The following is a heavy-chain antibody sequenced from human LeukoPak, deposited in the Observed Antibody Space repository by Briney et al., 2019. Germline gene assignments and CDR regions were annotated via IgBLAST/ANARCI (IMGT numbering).Heavy chain of an antibody. V-gene: IGHV1-2*02. J-gene: IGHJ6*02. D-gene: IGHD3-16*01. CDR3: ARDRGSEFGDSYYYGMDV. CDR1: GYTFTGYY. Sequence: ASVKVSCKASGYTFTGYYTHWVRQAPGQGLEWMGWINPNSGGTNYAQKFQGRVTMTRDTSISTAYMELSRLRSDDTAVYYCARDRGSEFGDSYYYGMDVWGQGTTVTVSS. CDR2: INPNSGGT.